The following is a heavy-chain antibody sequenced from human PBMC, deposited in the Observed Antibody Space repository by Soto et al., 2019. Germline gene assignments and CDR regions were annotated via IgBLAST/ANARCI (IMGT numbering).Heavy chain of an antibody. CDR2: ISSTSTNI. Sequence: LRLSCGASGFTFSSYIMHWVRQAPGKGLEWISTISSTSTNIYYADSVKGRFTISRDNPKNSLFLQMNSLRAEDMAVYYCARGIISSSLVTFDVWGQGTVVTVSS. D-gene: IGHD2-2*01. V-gene: IGHV3-21*01. CDR3: ARGIISSSLVTFDV. J-gene: IGHJ3*01. CDR1: GFTFSSYI.